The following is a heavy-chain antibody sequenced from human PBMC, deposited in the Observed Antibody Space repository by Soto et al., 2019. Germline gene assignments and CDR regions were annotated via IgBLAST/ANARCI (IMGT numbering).Heavy chain of an antibody. V-gene: IGHV3-30*18. CDR2: ISFDGSNK. J-gene: IGHJ6*02. D-gene: IGHD4-17*01. CDR3: AKFYYGNYDYGMDV. CDR1: GFTFSIYG. Sequence: QVQLVESGGGVVQPGRSLRLSCAASGFTFSIYGMHWVRQAPGKGLEWVALISFDGSNKYYADSVKGRFTISRDNSKNTLYLQMKSLRAEDTAVYYCAKFYYGNYDYGMDVWGQGTTVTVSS.